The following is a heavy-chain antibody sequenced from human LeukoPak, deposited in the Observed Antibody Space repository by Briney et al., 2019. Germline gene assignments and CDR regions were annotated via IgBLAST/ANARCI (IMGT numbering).Heavy chain of an antibody. J-gene: IGHJ4*02. CDR2: MNPNSGNT. CDR3: PRVPFWWGSGSYYNGGYYFDY. Sequence: ASVKVSCKASGYTFTSYDINWVRQATGQGLEGRGWMNPNSGNTGYAQKFQGRVSMTRNRSIRTAYMELSRLRYEDTAVYYCPRVPFWWGSGSYYNGGYYFDYWGRGTLVTVSS. V-gene: IGHV1-8*01. CDR1: GYTFTSYD. D-gene: IGHD3-10*01.